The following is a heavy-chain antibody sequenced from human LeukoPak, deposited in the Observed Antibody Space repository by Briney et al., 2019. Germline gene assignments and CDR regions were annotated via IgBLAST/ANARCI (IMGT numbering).Heavy chain of an antibody. CDR1: GASMTSGSHY. D-gene: IGHD3-10*01. CDR2: IYTTGIGGSP. CDR3: ARLSFGGSGFFRGNRGTNRPGTDY. V-gene: IGHV4-61*02. J-gene: IGHJ4*02. Sequence: SQTLSLTCTVSGASMTSGSHYWSWIRQPAGKGLEWIGRIYTTGIGGSPNYNPSLKSRVTISVDTSKNQFSLKLSSVTAADTAVYYCARLSFGGSGFFRGNRGTNRPGTDYWGQGTLVTVSS.